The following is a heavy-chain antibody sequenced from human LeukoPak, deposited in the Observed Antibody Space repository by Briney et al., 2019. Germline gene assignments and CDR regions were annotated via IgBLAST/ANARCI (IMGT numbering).Heavy chain of an antibody. CDR2: IRYDGSNK. CDR1: GFTFSSYG. CDR3: AKDYSSSWYFSDY. J-gene: IGHJ4*02. D-gene: IGHD6-13*01. Sequence: GGSLGLSCAASGFTFSSYGMHWVRQAPGKGLEWVAFIRYDGSNKYYADSVKGRFTISRDNSKNTLYLQMNSLRAEDTAVYYCAKDYSSSWYFSDYWGQGTLVTVSS. V-gene: IGHV3-30*02.